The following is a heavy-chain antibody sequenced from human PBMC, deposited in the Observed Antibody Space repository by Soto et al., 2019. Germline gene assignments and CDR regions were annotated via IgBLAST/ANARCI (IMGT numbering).Heavy chain of an antibody. D-gene: IGHD2-2*01. CDR1: GYTFTSYA. Sequence: ASVKVSCKASGYTFTSYAMHWVRQAPGQRLEWMGWINAGNGNTKYSQKFQGRVTITRDTSASTAYMELSSLRSEDTAVYYCARDSIVVVPAAPGDYWGQGTLVTVSS. CDR2: INAGNGNT. V-gene: IGHV1-3*01. J-gene: IGHJ4*02. CDR3: ARDSIVVVPAAPGDY.